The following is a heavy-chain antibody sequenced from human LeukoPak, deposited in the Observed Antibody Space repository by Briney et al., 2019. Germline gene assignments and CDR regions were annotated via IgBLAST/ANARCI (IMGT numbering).Heavy chain of an antibody. CDR2: IYSSGST. CDR3: ARGPPPDFDY. V-gene: IGHV4-4*07. Sequence: PSETLSLTCTVSGGSISNYYWSWIRQPAGKGLEWIGRIYSSGSTDYNPSLKSRVTMSVDTSKNQSSLKLSSVTAADTAVYYCARGPPPDFDYWGQGTLVTVSS. CDR1: GGSISNYY. J-gene: IGHJ4*02.